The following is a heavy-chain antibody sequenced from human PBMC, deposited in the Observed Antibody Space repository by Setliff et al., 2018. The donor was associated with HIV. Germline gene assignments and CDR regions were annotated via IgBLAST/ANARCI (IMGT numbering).Heavy chain of an antibody. V-gene: IGHV1-18*01. CDR3: ARGPPIVVVPAALLTFDY. CDR2: ISAYNGNT. J-gene: IGHJ4*02. CDR1: GYTFTSYG. D-gene: IGHD2-2*01. Sequence: ASVKVSCKASGYTFTSYGISWVRQAPGQGLEWMGWISAYNGNTNSAQKVQGRVTMTTDTSTSTAYMELRSLRSDDTAVYYCARGPPIVVVPAALLTFDYWGQGTLVTVSS.